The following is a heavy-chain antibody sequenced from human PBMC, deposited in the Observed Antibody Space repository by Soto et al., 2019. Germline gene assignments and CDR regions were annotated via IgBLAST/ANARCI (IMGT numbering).Heavy chain of an antibody. CDR3: ARRYCSRTSCYRGSNNWFDH. V-gene: IGHV1-8*01. CDR1: GYTFTSYD. Sequence: QVQLVQSGAEVKKPGASVKVSCKASGYTFTSYDINWVRQATGQGLEWMGWMNPNSGNTGSAQKFQGRVTMTRNTSISTAYMELSSLRSEDTAVYYCARRYCSRTSCYRGSNNWFDHWGQGTLVTVSS. D-gene: IGHD2-2*01. J-gene: IGHJ5*02. CDR2: MNPNSGNT.